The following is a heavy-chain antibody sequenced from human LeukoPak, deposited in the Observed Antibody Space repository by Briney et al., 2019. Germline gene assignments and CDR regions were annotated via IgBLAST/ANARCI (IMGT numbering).Heavy chain of an antibody. J-gene: IGHJ6*02. CDR2: IRSKANSYAT. CDR1: GFTFSGSA. CDR3: TRRGRDGYNWPYYYGMDV. D-gene: IGHD5-24*01. V-gene: IGHV3-73*01. Sequence: GGSLRLSCAASGFTFSGSAMHWVRQASGKGLEWVGRIRSKANSYATAYAVSVKGRFTISRDDSKNTAYLQMNSLKTEDTAVYYCTRRGRDGYNWPYYYGMDVWGQGTTVTASS.